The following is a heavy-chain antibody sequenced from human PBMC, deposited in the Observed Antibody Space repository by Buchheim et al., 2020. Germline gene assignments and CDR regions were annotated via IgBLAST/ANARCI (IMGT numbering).Heavy chain of an antibody. J-gene: IGHJ4*02. CDR2: ISYDGSNK. CDR3: AKMPSSTSCYDY. CDR1: GFTFSSYG. V-gene: IGHV3-30*18. D-gene: IGHD2-2*01. Sequence: QVQLVESGGGVVQPGRSLRLSCAASGFTFSSYGMHWVRQAPGKGLEWVAVISYDGSNKYYADSVKGRFTISRDNSKSTPYLQMNSLRAEDTAVYYCAKMPSSTSCYDYWGQGTL.